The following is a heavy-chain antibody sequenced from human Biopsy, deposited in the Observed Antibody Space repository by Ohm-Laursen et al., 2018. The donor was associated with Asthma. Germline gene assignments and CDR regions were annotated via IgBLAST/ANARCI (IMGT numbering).Heavy chain of an antibody. CDR2: ISYSGST. V-gene: IGHV4-61*08. J-gene: IGHJ4*02. Sequence: GTLSLTCTVSYGSITSGGYYWTWIRQHPGKGLEWIGYISYSGSTNYNPSLKSRVTISVDTSKNQFFLKLSSVTAADTAVYYCARDFVGSAMDYFDYWGQGTLVTVSS. D-gene: IGHD5-18*01. CDR1: YGSITSGGYY. CDR3: ARDFVGSAMDYFDY.